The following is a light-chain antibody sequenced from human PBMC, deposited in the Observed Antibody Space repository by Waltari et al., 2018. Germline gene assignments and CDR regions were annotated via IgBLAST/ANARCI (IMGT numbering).Light chain of an antibody. CDR1: SSNIGANFD. CDR3: QSFDRSLTSWV. V-gene: IGLV1-40*01. Sequence: QSVLTQPPSVSGAPGQRVTISCTGGSSNIGANFDVHWYQQLPGLAPRLLIYHNNKRPSGVPDRFSGSKSDTSASLAITGLQAEDEADYYCQSFDRSLTSWVFGGGTKLTVL. CDR2: HNN. J-gene: IGLJ3*02.